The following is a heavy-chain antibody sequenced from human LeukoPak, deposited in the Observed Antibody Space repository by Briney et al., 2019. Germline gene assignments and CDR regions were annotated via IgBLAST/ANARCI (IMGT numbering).Heavy chain of an antibody. D-gene: IGHD3-10*01. Sequence: PGGSLRLSCAASGFTFSSYNMNWVRQAPGKGLEWLSYISGSSTTIFYADSVKGRFTISRDNAKNSLLLQMNSLRDEDTAVYYCARVNNYYGARGGGYFDYWGQGTLVTVSS. V-gene: IGHV3-48*02. CDR2: ISGSSTTI. CDR1: GFTFSSYN. CDR3: ARVNNYYGARGGGYFDY. J-gene: IGHJ4*02.